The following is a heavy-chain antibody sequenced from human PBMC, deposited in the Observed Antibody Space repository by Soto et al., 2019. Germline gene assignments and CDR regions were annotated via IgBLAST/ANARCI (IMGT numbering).Heavy chain of an antibody. CDR1: GFTFSSYG. D-gene: IGHD5-18*01. V-gene: IGHV3-33*01. CDR3: ARDLYADTAMTPGALNFDY. CDR2: IWYDGSNK. Sequence: PGGSLSLSCAASGFTFSSYGMHWVRQAPGKGLEWVAVIWYDGSNKYYADSVKGRFTISRDNSKNTLYLQMNSLRAEDTAVYYRARDLYADTAMTPGALNFDYWGQGTLVTVSS. J-gene: IGHJ4*02.